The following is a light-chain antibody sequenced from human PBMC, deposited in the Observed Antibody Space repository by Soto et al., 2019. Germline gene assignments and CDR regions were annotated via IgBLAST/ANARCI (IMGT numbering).Light chain of an antibody. Sequence: EILLTQSPATLSLSLGDRVTISCRASRSVSSYLAWYQHKPGKAPKLLIYDASTIVTGIPARFSGSGSGTDFTLTIISLEPEDVSVYYCQQHNNCPPYTFGQGTKLEIK. CDR3: QQHNNCPPYT. CDR1: RSVSSY. CDR2: DAS. V-gene: IGKV3-11*01. J-gene: IGKJ2*01.